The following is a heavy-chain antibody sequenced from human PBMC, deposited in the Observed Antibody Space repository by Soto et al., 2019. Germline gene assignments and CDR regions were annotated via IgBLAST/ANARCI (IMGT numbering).Heavy chain of an antibody. Sequence: GSLRLSCAASGFTFGASALQWVRQAPGKGLEWVAVISYDGSNKYYADSVKGRFTISRDNSKNTLYLQMNSLRAEDTAVYYCAKTPYNDFWSQKPLDYWGQGTLVTVSS. V-gene: IGHV3-30*18. CDR1: GFTFGASA. J-gene: IGHJ4*02. CDR3: AKTPYNDFWSQKPLDY. D-gene: IGHD3-3*01. CDR2: ISYDGSNK.